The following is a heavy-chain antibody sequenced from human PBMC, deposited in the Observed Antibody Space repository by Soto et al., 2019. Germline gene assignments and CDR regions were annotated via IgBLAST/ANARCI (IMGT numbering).Heavy chain of an antibody. CDR1: GFPFTSYG. CDR2: ISVSGGRT. CDR3: AYPPMGY. J-gene: IGHJ4*02. V-gene: IGHV3-23*01. Sequence: PGGSLRLSCAASGFPFTSYGLSWVRQTPGKGPEWVSGISVSGGRTFYADSAKGRFTISRDNSKNALYLQMNILSVEDTAVYFCAYPPMGYWGQGTLVTVSS.